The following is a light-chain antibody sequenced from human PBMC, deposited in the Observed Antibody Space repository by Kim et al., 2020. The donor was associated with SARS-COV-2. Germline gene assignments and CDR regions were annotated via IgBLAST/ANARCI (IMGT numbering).Light chain of an antibody. V-gene: IGKV1-39*01. Sequence: AAVGDRVTITCRASQSISSYLNWYQQKPGKAPKLLIYAASSLQSGVPSRFSGSGSGTDFTLTISSLQPEDFATYYCQQSYSTLITFGQGTRLEIK. J-gene: IGKJ5*01. CDR1: QSISSY. CDR2: AAS. CDR3: QQSYSTLIT.